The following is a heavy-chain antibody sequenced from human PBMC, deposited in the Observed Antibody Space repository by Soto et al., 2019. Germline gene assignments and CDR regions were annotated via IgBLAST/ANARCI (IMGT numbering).Heavy chain of an antibody. CDR2: IYYSGST. V-gene: IGHV4-39*01. J-gene: IGHJ6*03. CDR3: ARHPYSSSWYGYYYYYMDV. CDR1: GGSISSSSYY. D-gene: IGHD6-13*01. Sequence: QLQLQESGPGLVKPSETLSLTCTVSGGSISSSSYYWGWIRQPPGKGLEWIGSIYYSGSTYYNPSLKSRVTITVDASKNQCSLKLSSVTAADPAVYCCARHPYSSSWYGYYYYYMDVWGKGTTVTVSS.